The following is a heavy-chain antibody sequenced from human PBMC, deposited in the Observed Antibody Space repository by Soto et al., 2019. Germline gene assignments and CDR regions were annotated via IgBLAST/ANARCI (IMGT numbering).Heavy chain of an antibody. V-gene: IGHV1-18*04. D-gene: IGHD1-26*01. Sequence: APVKGSRKASCYTLTSYDFSWGRQAPGQGLEWMGWISAYNGNTNYAQKVQGRVTMTTDTSTSTAYMELRSLRSDDTAMYYCARVGAYERRLDPWGQGTLVTVPQ. CDR3: ARVGAYERRLDP. J-gene: IGHJ5*02. CDR2: ISAYNGNT. CDR1: CYTLTSYD.